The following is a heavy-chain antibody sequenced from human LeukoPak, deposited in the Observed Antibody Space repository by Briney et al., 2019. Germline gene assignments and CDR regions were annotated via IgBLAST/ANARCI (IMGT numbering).Heavy chain of an antibody. CDR2: ICYGGTT. Sequence: PSETLSLTCAVSGGSPNRAEHCWAWVRQPPGKGLEWTVSICYGGTTYYNPSLKSRVTISVDTSTNNFSLKLSSVTAADTAVYYCAHTNHYYFDGGQGTLVTVSS. V-gene: IGHV4-39*02. D-gene: IGHD2/OR15-2a*01. J-gene: IGHJ4*02. CDR1: GGSPNRAEHC. CDR3: AHTNHYYFD.